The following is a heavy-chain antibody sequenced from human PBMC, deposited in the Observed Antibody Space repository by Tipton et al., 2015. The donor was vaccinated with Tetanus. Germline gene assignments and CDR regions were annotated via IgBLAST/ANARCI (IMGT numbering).Heavy chain of an antibody. CDR3: ARERSWEWVGPVDC. CDR1: GFTFNGYG. Sequence: SLRLSCAASGFTFNGYGMHWVRQAPGKGLEWLALVWDDGSKQYYADSVKGRFTISRDNSKNTVDLQMNNLRDEDTAVYYCARERSWEWVGPVDCGGRGTLVAVSA. CDR2: VWDDGSKQ. D-gene: IGHD3-3*01. V-gene: IGHV3-33*01. J-gene: IGHJ4*02.